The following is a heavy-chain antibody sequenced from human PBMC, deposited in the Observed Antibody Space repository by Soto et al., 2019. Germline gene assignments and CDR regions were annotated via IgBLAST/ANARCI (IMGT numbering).Heavy chain of an antibody. V-gene: IGHV4-38-2*01. Sequence: SETLSLTCAVSGYSISSGYYWGWIRQPPGKGLEWIGSIYHSGSTYYNPSLKSRVTISVDTSKNQFSLKLSSVTAADTAVYYCARGSSSSDYWSQGTLVTSPQ. D-gene: IGHD6-6*01. CDR2: IYHSGST. J-gene: IGHJ4*02. CDR1: GYSISSGYY. CDR3: ARGSSSSDY.